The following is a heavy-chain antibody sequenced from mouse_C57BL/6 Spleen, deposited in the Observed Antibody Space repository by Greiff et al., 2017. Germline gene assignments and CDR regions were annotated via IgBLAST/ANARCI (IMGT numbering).Heavy chain of an antibody. Sequence: QVQLQQPGAELVMPGASVKLSCKASGYTFTSYWMHWVKQRPGQGLEWIGEIDPSDSYTNYNQKFKGKSTLTVDKSSSTGYMPLSSLTSEDSAVYYCARKTGPGYFDYWGQGTTLTVSS. CDR2: IDPSDSYT. CDR1: GYTFTSYW. J-gene: IGHJ2*01. V-gene: IGHV1-69*01. CDR3: ARKTGPGYFDY. D-gene: IGHD3-1*01.